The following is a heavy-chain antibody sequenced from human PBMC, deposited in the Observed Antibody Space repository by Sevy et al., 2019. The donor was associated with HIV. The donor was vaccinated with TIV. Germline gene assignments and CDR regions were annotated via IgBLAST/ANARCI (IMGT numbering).Heavy chain of an antibody. CDR1: GFTFSSYW. D-gene: IGHD3-22*01. CDR2: IKQDMSEK. Sequence: GGSLRLSCAASGFTFSSYWMTWVRQAPGQGLQSVANIKQDMSEKYYVDSVKGRFTISRDNARNSLYLQMESLRAEDTAVYYCARAQQVTMLVVIGGLYFDFWGQGTLVTVSS. J-gene: IGHJ4*02. V-gene: IGHV3-7*01. CDR3: ARAQQVTMLVVIGGLYFDF.